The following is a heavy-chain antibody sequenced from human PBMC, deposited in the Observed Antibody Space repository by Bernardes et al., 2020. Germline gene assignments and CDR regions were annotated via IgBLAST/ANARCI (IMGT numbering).Heavy chain of an antibody. V-gene: IGHV3-48*01. J-gene: IGHJ6*03. CDR3: ARYRSSYYMDV. Sequence: GSLRLSCAASGFTFSSYSMNWVRQAPGKGLEWVSYISSGGSAILYADSVKGRFTISRDNAKNSLYLQMNSLRAEDTAVYYCARYRSSYYMDVWGKGTTVTVS. CDR2: ISSGGSAI. CDR1: GFTFSSYS.